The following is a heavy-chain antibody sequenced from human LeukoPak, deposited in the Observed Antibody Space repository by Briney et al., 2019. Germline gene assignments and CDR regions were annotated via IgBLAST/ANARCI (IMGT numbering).Heavy chain of an antibody. V-gene: IGHV4-4*07. CDR2: IYTSGST. CDR1: GGSISSYY. CDR3: ARLAGIAAAGTFDY. D-gene: IGHD6-13*01. J-gene: IGHJ4*02. Sequence: SETLSLTCTVSGGSISSYYWSWIRQPAGKGLEWIGRIYTSGSTNYNPSLKSRVTMSVDTSKNQFSQKLSSVTAADTAVYYCARLAGIAAAGTFDYWGQGTLVTVSS.